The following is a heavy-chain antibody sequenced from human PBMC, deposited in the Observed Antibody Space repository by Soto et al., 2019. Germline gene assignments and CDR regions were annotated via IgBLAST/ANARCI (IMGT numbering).Heavy chain of an antibody. CDR2: IYYSGST. CDR1: GGSISSGDYY. V-gene: IGHV4-30-4*01. J-gene: IGHJ4*02. D-gene: IGHD1-26*01. CDR3: ARGQGIVGATGRVYYFDY. Sequence: SETLSLTCTVSGGSISSGDYYWSWIRQPPGKGLEWIGYIYYSGSTYYNPSLKSRVTISVDTSKNQFSLRLSSVTAADTAVYYCARGQGIVGATGRVYYFDYWGQGTLVTVSS.